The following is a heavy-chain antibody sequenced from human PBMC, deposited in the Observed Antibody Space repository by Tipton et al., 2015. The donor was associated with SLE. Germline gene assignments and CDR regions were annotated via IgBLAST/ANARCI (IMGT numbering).Heavy chain of an antibody. CDR2: IYKSGTT. J-gene: IGHJ4*02. CDR3: ATTSCSGGTCLVDH. V-gene: IGHV4-59*12. CDR1: GDSITSDY. D-gene: IGHD2-15*01. Sequence: LRLSCTVSGDSITSDYWTWIRQPPGKGLEWIGYIYKSGTTNCNPSLKSRVTISLDMSKNQLSLNLTSVTAADTAVYYCATTSCSGGTCLVDHWGQGTLVTVSS.